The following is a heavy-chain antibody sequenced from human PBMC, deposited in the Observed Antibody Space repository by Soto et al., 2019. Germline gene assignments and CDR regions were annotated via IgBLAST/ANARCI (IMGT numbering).Heavy chain of an antibody. D-gene: IGHD3-10*01. J-gene: IGHJ4*02. V-gene: IGHV2-5*02. CDR2: IYWDYDK. Sequence: QITLKESGPTLVRPTQTLTLTCTFSGFSLTTSGVGVGWIRQPPGKALEWLAVIYWDYDKRYSSSLKSRLTITKDTSKNQVVLTMTNMDPVDTATYYCAHHPYYGLGSYSFDYWGQGTLVTGSS. CDR1: GFSLTTSGVG. CDR3: AHHPYYGLGSYSFDY.